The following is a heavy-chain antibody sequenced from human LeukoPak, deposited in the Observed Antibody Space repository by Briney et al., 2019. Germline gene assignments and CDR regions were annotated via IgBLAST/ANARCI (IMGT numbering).Heavy chain of an antibody. CDR3: ARVLVWVGERYYMDV. CDR2: IYYRGNT. Sequence: SETLSLTCTVSGGSISSSTYFWGWIRQPPGKGLAWIGSIYYRGNTYYNPSLKSRVTISVDTSKNQFSLKLSSVTAADTAVYYCARVLVWVGERYYMDVWGKGTTVTISS. D-gene: IGHD3-10*01. J-gene: IGHJ6*03. CDR1: GGSISSSTYF. V-gene: IGHV4-39*07.